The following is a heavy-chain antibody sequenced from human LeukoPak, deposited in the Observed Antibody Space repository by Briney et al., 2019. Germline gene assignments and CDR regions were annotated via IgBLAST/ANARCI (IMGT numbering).Heavy chain of an antibody. D-gene: IGHD3-10*01. CDR2: IHYSGST. CDR3: ARHLSYGSGDYQNYFDY. V-gene: IGHV4-39*01. CDR1: DDSISSRHYY. Sequence: PSETLSLTCIVSDDSISSRHYYRGWIRQPPGKGLEWIGSIHYSGSTYYNPSLKSRVTISGDTSKNQFPLKLTSVTAADAAVYYCARHLSYGSGDYQNYFDYWGQGILVTVSS. J-gene: IGHJ4*02.